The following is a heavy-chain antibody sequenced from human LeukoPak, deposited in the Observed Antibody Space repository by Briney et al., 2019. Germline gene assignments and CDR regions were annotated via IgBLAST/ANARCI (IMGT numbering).Heavy chain of an antibody. Sequence: PGGSLRLSCAASGFTFSSYAMSWVRLAPGKGLEWVSAISGSGGSTYYADSVKGRFTISRDNSKNTLYLQMNSLRAEDTAVYYCAKSRVRYSSSWDFDYWGQGTLVTVSS. CDR1: GFTFSSYA. CDR2: ISGSGGST. V-gene: IGHV3-23*01. CDR3: AKSRVRYSSSWDFDY. D-gene: IGHD6-6*01. J-gene: IGHJ4*02.